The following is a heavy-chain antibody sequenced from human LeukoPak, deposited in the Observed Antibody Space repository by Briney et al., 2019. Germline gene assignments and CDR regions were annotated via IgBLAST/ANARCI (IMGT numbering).Heavy chain of an antibody. CDR2: IKSKTDGGTT. Sequence: GGSLRLSCAASGFTFSNAWMSWVRQAPGKGLEWVGRIKSKTDGGTTDYAAPVKGRFTVSRDDSKNTLYLQMNSLKTEDTAVYYCTTGPIQLWLSTYYFDYWGQGTLVTVSS. CDR3: TTGPIQLWLSTYYFDY. D-gene: IGHD5-18*01. J-gene: IGHJ4*02. CDR1: GFTFSNAW. V-gene: IGHV3-15*01.